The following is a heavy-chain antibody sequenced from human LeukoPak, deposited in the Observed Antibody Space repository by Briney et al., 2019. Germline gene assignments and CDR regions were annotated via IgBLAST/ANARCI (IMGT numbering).Heavy chain of an antibody. V-gene: IGHV3-23*01. CDR3: AKSWNRECDSRARFDP. J-gene: IGHJ5*02. Sequence: GGSLRLSCAASGFTFSSYAMSWVRQAPGKGLEWVSTISGSGGSTYYADSVKGRFTISRDNSKNTLYLQMNSLRAEDTAVYYCAKSWNRECDSRARFDPWGQGTLVTVSS. D-gene: IGHD1-1*01. CDR2: ISGSGGST. CDR1: GFTFSSYA.